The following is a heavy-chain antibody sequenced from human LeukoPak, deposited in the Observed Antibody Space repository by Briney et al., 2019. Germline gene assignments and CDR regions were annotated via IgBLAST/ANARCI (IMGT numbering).Heavy chain of an antibody. CDR3: ARGLRVAMIVVVITTGAFDI. D-gene: IGHD3-22*01. CDR2: INHSGST. J-gene: IGHJ3*02. Sequence: RASETLSLTCAVYGGSFSGYYWSWIRQPPGKGLEWIGEINHSGSTNYNPSLKSRVTISVDTSKNQFSLKLSSVTAADTAVYYCARGLRVAMIVVVITTGAFDIWGQGTMVTVSS. V-gene: IGHV4-34*01. CDR1: GGSFSGYY.